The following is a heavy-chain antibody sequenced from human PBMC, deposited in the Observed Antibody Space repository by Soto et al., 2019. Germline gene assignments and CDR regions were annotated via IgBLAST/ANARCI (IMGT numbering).Heavy chain of an antibody. J-gene: IGHJ5*02. D-gene: IGHD2-2*01. CDR1: GFTFSSYA. V-gene: IGHV3-23*01. CDR3: AKSRYCSSTSCYLNWFDP. CDR2: ISGSGGST. Sequence: GGSLRLSCAASGFTFSSYAMSWVRQAPGKGLEWVSAISGSGGSTYYADSVKGRFTISRDNSKNTLYLQMNSLRAEDTAVYYCAKSRYCSSTSCYLNWFDPWGQGTLVTVSS.